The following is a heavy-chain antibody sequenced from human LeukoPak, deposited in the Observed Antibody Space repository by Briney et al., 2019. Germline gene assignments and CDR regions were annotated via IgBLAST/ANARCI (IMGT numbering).Heavy chain of an antibody. CDR3: ARGYDYGGNGDY. J-gene: IGHJ4*02. CDR2: IYYSGST. Sequence: SETLSLTCTVSGGSISSYYWSWNRQPPGKGLEWIGYIYYSGSTNYNPSLKSRVTISVDTSKNQFSLKLSSVTAADTAVYYCARGYDYGGNGDYWGQGTLVTVSS. CDR1: GGSISSYY. V-gene: IGHV4-59*01. D-gene: IGHD4-23*01.